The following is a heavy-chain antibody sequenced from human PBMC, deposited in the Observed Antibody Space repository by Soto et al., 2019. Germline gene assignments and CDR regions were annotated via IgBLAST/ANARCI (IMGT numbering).Heavy chain of an antibody. CDR3: ARHQGSYYDSSGYQRGGDVFDI. J-gene: IGHJ3*02. Sequence: SVKVSCKASGGTFSSYAISWVRQAPGQGLEWMGGIIPIFGTANYAQKFQGRVTITADESTSTAYMELSSLRSEDTAVYYCARHQGSYYDSSGYQRGGDVFDIWGQGTMVTVSS. CDR1: GGTFSSYA. D-gene: IGHD3-22*01. CDR2: IIPIFGTA. V-gene: IGHV1-69*13.